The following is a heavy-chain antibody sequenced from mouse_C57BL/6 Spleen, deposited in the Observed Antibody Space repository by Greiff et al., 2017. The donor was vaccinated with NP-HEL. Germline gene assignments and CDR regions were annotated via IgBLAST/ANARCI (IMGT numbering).Heavy chain of an antibody. J-gene: IGHJ2*01. D-gene: IGHD2-4*01. CDR3: AREFDYHFDY. CDR1: GYSITSGYY. CDR2: ISYDGSN. Sequence: EVQLQESGPGLVKPSQSLSLTCSVTGYSITSGYYWNWIRQFPGNKLEWMGYISYDGSNNYNPSLKNRISITRDTSKNQFFLKLNSVTTEDTATYYCAREFDYHFDYWGQGTTLTVSS. V-gene: IGHV3-6*01.